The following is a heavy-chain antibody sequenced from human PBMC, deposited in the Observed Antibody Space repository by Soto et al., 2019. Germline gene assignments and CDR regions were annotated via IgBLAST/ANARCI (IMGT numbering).Heavy chain of an antibody. CDR3: ATIPIVGTKPYYFNS. CDR1: GGSFDITSSY. J-gene: IGHJ4*02. CDR2: IYYSGST. Sequence: LQLQESGPGLVKPSETLSLTCTVSGGSFDITSSYWAWVRQPPGKGLEWIAYIYYSGSTYYNPSLKSRITISVGTSTNQLSLRLSSVTAADTAVYYCATIPIVGTKPYYFNSWGQGTLVTVSS. V-gene: IGHV4-39*01. D-gene: IGHD1-1*01.